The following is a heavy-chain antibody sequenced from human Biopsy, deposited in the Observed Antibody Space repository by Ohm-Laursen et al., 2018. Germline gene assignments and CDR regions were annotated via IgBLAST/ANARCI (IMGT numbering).Heavy chain of an antibody. V-gene: IGHV1-2*02. CDR3: ARADPPLFYYGSGSSNWFDP. Sequence: ASVKVSCKASGYTFTGYYMHWVRQAPGQGLEWMGWINPNSGGTNYAQKFQGRVTMTRDTSISTAYMELSRLRSEDTAVYFCARADPPLFYYGSGSSNWFDPWGQGTLVTVSS. D-gene: IGHD3-10*01. J-gene: IGHJ5*02. CDR2: INPNSGGT. CDR1: GYTFTGYY.